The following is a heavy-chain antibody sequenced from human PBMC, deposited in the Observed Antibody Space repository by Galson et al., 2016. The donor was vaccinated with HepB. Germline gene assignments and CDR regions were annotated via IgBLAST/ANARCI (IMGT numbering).Heavy chain of an antibody. J-gene: IGHJ6*03. D-gene: IGHD1-26*01. CDR1: SGSISSGLYY. Sequence: TLSLTCTVSSGSISSGLYYWSWIRQPAGKGLEWIGRIYSNGSINYNPSLTSRVTISVDTSKNQFSLELSSVTAADTAVYYGARDSSIDTSAYYYMDVWGKGTTVTVSS. V-gene: IGHV4-61*02. CDR2: IYSNGSI. CDR3: ARDSSIDTSAYYYMDV.